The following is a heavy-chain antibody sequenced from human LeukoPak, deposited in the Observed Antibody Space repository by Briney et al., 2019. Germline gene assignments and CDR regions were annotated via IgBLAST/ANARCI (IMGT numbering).Heavy chain of an antibody. Sequence: GGSLRLSCAASGFTFSGYWMSWVRQTPGKGLEWVANIKRDGTEKYYVDSVKGRFTISRGNAKKSLYLQMNSLRAEDTALYYCARGYLWSGELLNWYFDLWGPGTLVTVSS. J-gene: IGHJ2*01. CDR3: ARGYLWSGELLNWYFDL. D-gene: IGHD3-10*01. CDR2: IKRDGTEK. CDR1: GFTFSGYW. V-gene: IGHV3-7*03.